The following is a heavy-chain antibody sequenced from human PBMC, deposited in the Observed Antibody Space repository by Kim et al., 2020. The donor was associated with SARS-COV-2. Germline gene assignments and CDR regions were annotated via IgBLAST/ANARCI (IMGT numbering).Heavy chain of an antibody. J-gene: IGHJ4*02. Sequence: SHNASPALKSRVTISVDTSKNQFSLKLSSVTAADTAVYYCASLAVAGTVDWGQGTLVTVSS. CDR3: ASLAVAGTVD. D-gene: IGHD6-19*01. CDR2: SH. V-gene: IGHV4-59*01.